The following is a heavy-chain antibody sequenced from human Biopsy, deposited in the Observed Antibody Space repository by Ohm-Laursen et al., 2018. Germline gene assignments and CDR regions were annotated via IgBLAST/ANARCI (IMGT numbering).Heavy chain of an antibody. CDR1: RRSICSDY. J-gene: IGHJ6*02. CDR2: IYYSGST. D-gene: IGHD6-19*01. Sequence: SVTLSLTRTVSRRSICSDYWIWLPQTPGKGLEWIGYIYYSGSTNYNPSLKSRVTISVDTSKNQFSLRLNSVTDSDTAVYYCARATNSSGWPCYYFYGIDDWGQGTTVTVSS. CDR3: ARATNSSGWPCYYFYGIDD. V-gene: IGHV4-59*07.